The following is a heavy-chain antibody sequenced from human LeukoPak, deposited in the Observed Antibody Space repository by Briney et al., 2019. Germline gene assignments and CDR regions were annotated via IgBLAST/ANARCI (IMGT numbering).Heavy chain of an antibody. V-gene: IGHV3-7*01. CDR2: IKQDGSEK. D-gene: IGHD3-22*01. CDR1: GFTFSSYW. Sequence: GGSLRLSCAASGFTFSSYWMTWVRQAPGKGLEWVANIKQDGSEKYYVDSVKGRFTISRDNAKSSLYLQMNSLRAEDTAVYYCAREGYDSSALADYWGKGTLVTVSS. J-gene: IGHJ4*02. CDR3: AREGYDSSALADY.